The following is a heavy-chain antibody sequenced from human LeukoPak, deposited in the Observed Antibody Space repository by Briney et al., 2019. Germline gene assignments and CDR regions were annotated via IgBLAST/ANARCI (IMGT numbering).Heavy chain of an antibody. J-gene: IGHJ4*02. CDR1: GFAFRIYW. D-gene: IGHD5/OR15-5a*01. CDR3: ASSVGGFFDY. V-gene: IGHV3-7*01. CDR2: IKQDGSEK. Sequence: PGGSLRLSCAASGFAFRIYWMSWVRQAPGKGLEWVANIKQDGSEKYYVDSVRGRFTLSRDNAKNSLYLQMDSLRAEDTAVYYCASSVGGFFDYWDQGNLVTVSS.